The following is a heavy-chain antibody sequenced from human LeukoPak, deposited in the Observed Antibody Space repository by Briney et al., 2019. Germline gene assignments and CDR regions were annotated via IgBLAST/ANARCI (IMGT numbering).Heavy chain of an antibody. D-gene: IGHD6-13*01. CDR3: ARRVASANDAFDI. CDR2: ISSSSSYI. V-gene: IGHV3-21*01. CDR1: GFTFSSYS. Sequence: GGSLRLSWAASGFTFSSYSMNWVRQAPGKGLEWVSSISSSSSYISYADSVKGRFTISRDNAKNSLFLQMNSLRAEDAAVYYCARRVASANDAFDIWGQGTMVTVSS. J-gene: IGHJ3*02.